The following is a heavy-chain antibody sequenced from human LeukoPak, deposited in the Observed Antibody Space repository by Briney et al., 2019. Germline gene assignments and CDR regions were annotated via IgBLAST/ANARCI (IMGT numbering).Heavy chain of an antibody. CDR1: GFTVSSNY. V-gene: IGHV3-53*01. J-gene: IGHJ4*02. Sequence: GGSLRLSCAASGFTVSSNYMSWVRQAPGKGLEWVSVIYSGGSTYYADSVKGRFTISRDNSKNTLYLQMNSLRAEDTAVYYCARGRGVVVIAYFDYWGQGTLVTVSS. D-gene: IGHD3-22*01. CDR2: IYSGGST. CDR3: ARGRGVVVIAYFDY.